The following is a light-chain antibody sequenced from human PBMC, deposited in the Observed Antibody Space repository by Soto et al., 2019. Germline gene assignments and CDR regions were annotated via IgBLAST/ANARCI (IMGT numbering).Light chain of an antibody. Sequence: IRMTQSPSSFSASTGDRVTITCRASQGISSYLAWYQQKPGKAPKLLIYAASTLQSGVPSRFSGSGSGTDFTLTISCLQSEDFATYYCQQYYSYPITFGQGTRLEIK. CDR1: QGISSY. J-gene: IGKJ5*01. CDR3: QQYYSYPIT. CDR2: AAS. V-gene: IGKV1-8*01.